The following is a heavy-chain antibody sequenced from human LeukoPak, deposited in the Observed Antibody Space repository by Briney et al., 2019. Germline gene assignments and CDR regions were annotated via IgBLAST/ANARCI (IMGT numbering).Heavy chain of an antibody. CDR1: GGSISSSGFY. CDR3: VRHKGVAVSYYYGLDV. CDR2: VHYSGST. Sequence: SETLSLTCSVSGGSISSSGFYWVWIRQPPGKGLEWIGSVHYSGSTDYNPSLKSRVTISADTSKNQFSLQLNSVTAADTAVYYCVRHKGVAVSYYYGLDVWGQGTTVTVSS. V-gene: IGHV4-39*01. J-gene: IGHJ6*02. D-gene: IGHD6-19*01.